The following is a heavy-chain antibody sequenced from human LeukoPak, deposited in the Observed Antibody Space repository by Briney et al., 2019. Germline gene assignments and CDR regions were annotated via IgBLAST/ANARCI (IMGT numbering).Heavy chain of an antibody. J-gene: IGHJ6*03. V-gene: IGHV4-59*01. Sequence: SETLSLTCTVSGCSISSYYWSWIRQPPGKGLEWIGYIYDSVDYSGSTNYNPSLKSRVTISVDTSKNQFSLKLTSVTAADTAVYYCARVGLDSHYYMDVWGKGTTVTVSS. CDR3: ARVGLDSHYYMDV. CDR1: GCSISSYY. CDR2: IYDSVDYSGST. D-gene: IGHD3-16*01.